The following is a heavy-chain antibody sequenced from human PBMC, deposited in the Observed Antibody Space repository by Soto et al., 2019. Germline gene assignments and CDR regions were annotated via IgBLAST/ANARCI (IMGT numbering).Heavy chain of an antibody. CDR3: ARVSRRNTFDV. Sequence: VGSLRLSCAASGFTFNSYWMTWVRQAPGKGLEWVANINTDGSQKHSVDSVKGRFTFSRDNGKNSLYLQMSSLRVEDTAVYYCARVSRRNTFDVWGQGTMVTVSS. CDR2: INTDGSQK. J-gene: IGHJ3*01. V-gene: IGHV3-7*01. CDR1: GFTFNSYW.